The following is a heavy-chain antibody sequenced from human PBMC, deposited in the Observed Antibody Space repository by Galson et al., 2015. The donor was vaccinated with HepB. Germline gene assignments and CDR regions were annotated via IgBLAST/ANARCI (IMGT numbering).Heavy chain of an antibody. CDR3: ARSLTGTTSALDY. Sequence: SLRLSCAASGFTFSSYSMNWVRQAPGKGLEWVSYISSSSSTIYYADPVKGRFTISRDNAKNSLYLQMNSLRAEDTAVYYCARSLTGTTSALDYWGRGTLVTVSS. D-gene: IGHD1-20*01. CDR2: ISSSSSTI. J-gene: IGHJ4*02. CDR1: GFTFSSYS. V-gene: IGHV3-48*01.